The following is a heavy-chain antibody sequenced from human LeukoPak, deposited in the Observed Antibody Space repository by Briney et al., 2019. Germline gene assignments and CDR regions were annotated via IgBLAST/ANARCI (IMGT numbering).Heavy chain of an antibody. V-gene: IGHV4-59*01. CDR1: GGSISSYY. CDR2: IHYSGST. D-gene: IGHD5/OR15-5a*01. CDR3: ARVVSTVSRTFDY. Sequence: SETLSLTCTVSGGSISSYYWSWIRQPPGKGLEWIGYIHYSGSTNYNPSLKSRVTISVDTSKNQFSLKLSSVTAADTAVYYCARVVSTVSRTFDYWGQGTLVTVSS. J-gene: IGHJ4*02.